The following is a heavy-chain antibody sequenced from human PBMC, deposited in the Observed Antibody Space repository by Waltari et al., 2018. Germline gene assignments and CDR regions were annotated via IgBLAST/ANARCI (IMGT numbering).Heavy chain of an antibody. V-gene: IGHV3-30*01. CDR1: GFTFSSSA. Sequence: QVQLVESGGGVVQPGRSLRISCAASGFTFSSSAMHWVRQAPGKGLEWVAVISYDGSNKYYADSVKGRFTISRDNSKNTLYLQMNSLRAEDTAVYYWAREPTKFSAFDIWGQGTMVTVSS. J-gene: IGHJ3*02. D-gene: IGHD2-8*01. CDR2: ISYDGSNK. CDR3: AREPTKFSAFDI.